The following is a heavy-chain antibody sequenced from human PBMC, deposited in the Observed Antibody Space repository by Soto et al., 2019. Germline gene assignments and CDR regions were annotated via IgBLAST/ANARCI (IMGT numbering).Heavy chain of an antibody. V-gene: IGHV3-23*01. Sequence: GGSLRLSCAASGFTFSSYAMRWVRQAPGKGLEWVSAIRGSGGSTYYADSVKGRFTISRDNSKNTLYLQMNSLRAEDTAVYYCAKARYDYVWGSYRSDYWGQGTLVTVSS. CDR1: GFTFSSYA. CDR3: AKARYDYVWGSYRSDY. CDR2: IRGSGGST. D-gene: IGHD3-16*02. J-gene: IGHJ4*02.